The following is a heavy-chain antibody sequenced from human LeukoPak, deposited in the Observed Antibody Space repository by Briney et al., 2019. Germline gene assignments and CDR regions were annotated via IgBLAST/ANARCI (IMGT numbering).Heavy chain of an antibody. Sequence: SETLSLTCTVSGGSISSSSCYWGWIRQPPGKGLEWIGSIYYSGSTYYNPSLKSRVTISVDTSKNQFSLKLSSVTAADTAVYYCARGFPVTRGYSYGPIDYWGQGTLVTVSS. CDR1: GGSISSSSCY. J-gene: IGHJ4*02. CDR2: IYYSGST. V-gene: IGHV4-39*01. CDR3: ARGFPVTRGYSYGPIDY. D-gene: IGHD5-18*01.